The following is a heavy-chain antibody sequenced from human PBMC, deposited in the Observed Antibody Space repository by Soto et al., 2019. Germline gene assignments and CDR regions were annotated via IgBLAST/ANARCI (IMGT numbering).Heavy chain of an antibody. J-gene: IGHJ3*02. CDR1: GYTFTSYG. Sequence: ASVKVSCKASGYTFTSYGISWVRQAPGQGLEWMGWISAYNGNTNYAQKLQGRVTMTTDTSTSTAYMELGSLRSDDTAVYYCARGWAYGDYSGAFDIWGQGTMVTVSS. D-gene: IGHD4-17*01. CDR3: ARGWAYGDYSGAFDI. CDR2: ISAYNGNT. V-gene: IGHV1-18*01.